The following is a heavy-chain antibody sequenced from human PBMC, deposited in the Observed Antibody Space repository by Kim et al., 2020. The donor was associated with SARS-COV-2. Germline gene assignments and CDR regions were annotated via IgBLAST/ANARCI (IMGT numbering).Heavy chain of an antibody. V-gene: IGHV4-39*01. Sequence: SETLSLTCSVSGDSISRSSYYWGWIRQPPGKGLEWIGCIYYSGSTYYNPSLKSRVTISVDTSKKQFSLKVISVTAAATAVYYCAVHYEKNTTIALWGYYYYAIDVWGQGTTVTVSS. CDR2: IYYSGST. CDR3: AVHYEKNTTIALWGYYYYAIDV. D-gene: IGHD5-18*01. J-gene: IGHJ6*02. CDR1: GDSISRSSYY.